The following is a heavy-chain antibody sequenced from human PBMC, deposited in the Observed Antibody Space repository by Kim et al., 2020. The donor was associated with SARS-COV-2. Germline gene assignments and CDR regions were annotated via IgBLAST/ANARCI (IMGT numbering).Heavy chain of an antibody. J-gene: IGHJ4*02. Sequence: SDAASVKGRFTIPRDKAKDSLYRQMNSLRAEDTAVYYCARDPTLELGYWGQGTLVTVSS. V-gene: IGHV3-11*01. CDR3: ARDPTLELGY. D-gene: IGHD1-7*01.